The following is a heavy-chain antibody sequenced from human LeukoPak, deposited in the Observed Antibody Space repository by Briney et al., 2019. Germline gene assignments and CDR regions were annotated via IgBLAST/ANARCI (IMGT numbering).Heavy chain of an antibody. CDR1: GYTFTGYY. CDR2: INPNNGGT. Sequence: ASVKVSCKASGYTFTGYYMHWVRQAPGQGLEWMGWINPNNGGTNYAQKFQGRVTMTRGTSISTAYMELSRLTSDDTAVYCCARGSSSWYVGPPLDYWGQGTLVTVSS. D-gene: IGHD6-13*01. CDR3: ARGSSSWYVGPPLDY. V-gene: IGHV1-2*02. J-gene: IGHJ4*02.